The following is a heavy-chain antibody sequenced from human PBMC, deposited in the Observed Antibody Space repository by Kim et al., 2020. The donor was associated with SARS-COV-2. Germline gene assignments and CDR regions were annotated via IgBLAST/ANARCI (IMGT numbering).Heavy chain of an antibody. V-gene: IGHV4-59*13. CDR3: ARDVPLRYSSSSDGYFDY. J-gene: IGHJ4*02. Sequence: SETLSLTCTVSGGSISSYYWSWIRQPPGKGLEWIGYIYYSGSTNYNPSLKSRVTISVDTSKNQFSLKLSSVTAADTAVYYCARDVPLRYSSSSDGYFDYWGQGTLVTVSS. CDR1: GGSISSYY. D-gene: IGHD6-6*01. CDR2: IYYSGST.